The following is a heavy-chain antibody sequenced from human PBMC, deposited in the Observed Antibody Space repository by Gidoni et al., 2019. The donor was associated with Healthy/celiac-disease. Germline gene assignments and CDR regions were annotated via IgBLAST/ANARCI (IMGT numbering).Heavy chain of an antibody. J-gene: IGHJ2*01. CDR3: AKSDGLGRLGEVNWYFDL. V-gene: IGHV3-23*01. Sequence: EVQLLESGGGLVQPGGSLRLSCAASGFPFSSYAMSWVRQAPGKGLEWVSAISGSGGSTYYADSVKGRFTISRDNSKNTLYLQMNSLRAEDTAVYYCAKSDGLGRLGEVNWYFDLWGRGTLVTVSS. CDR2: ISGSGGST. CDR1: GFPFSSYA. D-gene: IGHD6-19*01.